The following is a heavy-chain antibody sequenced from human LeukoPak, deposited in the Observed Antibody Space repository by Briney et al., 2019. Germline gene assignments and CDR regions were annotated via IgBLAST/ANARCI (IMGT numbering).Heavy chain of an antibody. CDR1: GVSISSGDYY. D-gene: IGHD2-2*02. CDR3: ARTIPAAISFDY. CDR2: IYYSGST. Sequence: SETLSLTCAVSGVSISSGDYYWSWIRQPPGKGLEWIGYIYYSGSTYYNPSLKSRVTISVDTSKNQFSLKLSSVTAADTAVYYCARTIPAAISFDYWGQGTLVTVSS. J-gene: IGHJ4*02. V-gene: IGHV4-30-4*01.